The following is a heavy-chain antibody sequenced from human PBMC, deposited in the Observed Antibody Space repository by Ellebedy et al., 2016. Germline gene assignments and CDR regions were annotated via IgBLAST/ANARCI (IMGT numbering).Heavy chain of an antibody. CDR2: IKSKSSGGTT. V-gene: IGHV3-15*07. J-gene: IGHJ4*02. CDR1: GFTFSNVW. CDR3: ASEVSGSFHY. D-gene: IGHD3-10*01. Sequence: GGSLRLSCAGSGFTFSNVWLNWVRQAPGKGLEWVGLIKSKSSGGTTAYAAPVKGRFTISRDDSEDTLYLQMNSLKAEDTAVYYCASEVSGSFHYWGQGTLATVSS.